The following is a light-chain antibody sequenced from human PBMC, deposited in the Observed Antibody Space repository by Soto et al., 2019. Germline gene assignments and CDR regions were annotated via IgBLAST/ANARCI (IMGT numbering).Light chain of an antibody. Sequence: EVVMTQSPGTLSVSPGESATLSCRASQTVSSNVAWYQQRPGQAPRLLIDGAFTRATGVPARFSGSRSGTEFTLTISRPPSEDFAFYYCQHHNNWPYTFGQGTKLEIK. CDR1: QTVSSN. J-gene: IGKJ2*01. V-gene: IGKV3-15*01. CDR2: GAF. CDR3: QHHNNWPYT.